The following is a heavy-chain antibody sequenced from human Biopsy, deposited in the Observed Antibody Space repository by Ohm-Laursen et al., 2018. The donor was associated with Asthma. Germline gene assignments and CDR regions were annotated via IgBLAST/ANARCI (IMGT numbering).Heavy chain of an antibody. CDR3: ARDLGTTRMDV. CDR1: GFTFSSYG. V-gene: IGHV3-33*01. Sequence: SLRLSCSASGFTFSSYGIHWVRQAPGKGLEWVAVIWYDGGYKDNVDSVKGRFTISRDNSKNTLYLQMNSPRAEDTAVYYCARDLGTTRMDVWGQGTTVTVSS. CDR2: IWYDGGYK. D-gene: IGHD1-1*01. J-gene: IGHJ6*02.